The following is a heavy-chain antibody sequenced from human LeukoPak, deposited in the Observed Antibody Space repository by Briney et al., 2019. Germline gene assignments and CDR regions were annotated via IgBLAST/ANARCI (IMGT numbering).Heavy chain of an antibody. CDR3: ARVPGRSGQDFVDY. CDR2: ISDDGSNK. D-gene: IGHD6-19*01. CDR1: GFTFSSYA. J-gene: IGHJ4*02. V-gene: IGHV3-30*04. Sequence: HAGGSLRLSCAASGFTFSSYAMHWVRQAPGKGLEWVAVISDDGSNKYYADSVKGRFTISRDNSKNTLYLQMNSLRAEDTAVYYCARVPGRSGQDFVDYWGQGTLVTVSS.